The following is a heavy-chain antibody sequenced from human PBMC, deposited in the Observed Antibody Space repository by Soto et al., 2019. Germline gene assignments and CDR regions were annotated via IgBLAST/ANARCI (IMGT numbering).Heavy chain of an antibody. J-gene: IGHJ5*01. CDR3: ARLIGNSWLDS. D-gene: IGHD3-16*01. CDR2: TYYRSKWYN. V-gene: IGHV6-1*01. CDR1: GDSVSSNSAA. Sequence: SQTLSLTCAISGDSVSSNSAACNWIRQSTSRGLKWRGRTYYRSKWYNDYAVSVKSRITINPDTSNNLVSLQLNSVTLDYTAVYDCARLIGNSWLDSWGQGTLVTVSS.